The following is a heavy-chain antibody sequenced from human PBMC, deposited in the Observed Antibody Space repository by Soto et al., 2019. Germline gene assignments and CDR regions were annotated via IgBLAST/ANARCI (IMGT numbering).Heavy chain of an antibody. CDR3: ARIPYDNSGTIFDY. Sequence: EVQLVESGGGLIQPGGSLRLSCSVSGITVSSYYMIWVRQAAGKGLEWVSVMYAGSITYYADSVKGRFTIYRDNSKNTLNLEMNSLRVEDTAVYYCARIPYDNSGTIFDYWGQGTLVTVSS. CDR2: MYAGSIT. J-gene: IGHJ4*02. D-gene: IGHD3-22*01. V-gene: IGHV3-53*01. CDR1: GITVSSYY.